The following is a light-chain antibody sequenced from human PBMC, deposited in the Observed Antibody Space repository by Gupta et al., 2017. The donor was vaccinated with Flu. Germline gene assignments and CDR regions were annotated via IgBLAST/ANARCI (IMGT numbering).Light chain of an antibody. CDR1: SAYVGSNY. J-gene: IGLJ2*01. Sequence: RCTITCSGSSAYVGSNYVVWYHQLTLSAPKLLIYRNNPRLSGVPDRFSGSKSGASASLSIIWLRSEDEADYYSSADYDSLICPVFGGGTKLTVL. CDR2: RNN. V-gene: IGLV1-47*01. CDR3: SADYDSLICPV.